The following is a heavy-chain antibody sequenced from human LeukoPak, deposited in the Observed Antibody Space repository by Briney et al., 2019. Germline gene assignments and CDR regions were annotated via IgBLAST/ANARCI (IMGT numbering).Heavy chain of an antibody. CDR2: ISAYNGNT. CDR1: GYTFTSYG. CDR3: AREALLWFGEPEDYYGMDV. V-gene: IGHV1-18*01. D-gene: IGHD3-10*01. J-gene: IGHJ6*02. Sequence: GASVKVSCKASGYTFTSYGISWVRQAPGQGLEWMGWISAYNGNTNYAQKLQGRVTMTTDTSTSTAYMELRSLRSDDTAVYYCAREALLWFGEPEDYYGMDVWGQGTTVTVSS.